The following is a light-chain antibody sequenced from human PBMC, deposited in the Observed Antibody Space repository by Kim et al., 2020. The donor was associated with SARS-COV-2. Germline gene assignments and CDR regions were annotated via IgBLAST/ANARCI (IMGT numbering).Light chain of an antibody. V-gene: IGLV3-21*04. Sequence: SYELTQPPSVSVAPGKTARITCGGNNIGSKSVHWYQQKPGQAPVLVIYYDSDRPSGIPERFSGSNSGNTATLTISRAEAGDEADYYCQVWDSSSDHYVFG. CDR3: QVWDSSSDHYV. CDR1: NIGSKS. CDR2: YDS. J-gene: IGLJ1*01.